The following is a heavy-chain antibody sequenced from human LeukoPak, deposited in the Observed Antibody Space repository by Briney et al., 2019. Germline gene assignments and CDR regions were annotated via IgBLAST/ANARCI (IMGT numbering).Heavy chain of an antibody. Sequence: ASVKVSCKVSGYTFTDYYMHWVQQAPGKGLEWMGLVDPEDGETIYAEKFQGRVTITRNTSISTAYMELSSLRSEDTAVYYCARVIDDYWGQGTLVTVSS. D-gene: IGHD2-15*01. J-gene: IGHJ4*02. CDR1: GYTFTDYY. CDR2: VDPEDGET. V-gene: IGHV1-69-2*01. CDR3: ARVIDDY.